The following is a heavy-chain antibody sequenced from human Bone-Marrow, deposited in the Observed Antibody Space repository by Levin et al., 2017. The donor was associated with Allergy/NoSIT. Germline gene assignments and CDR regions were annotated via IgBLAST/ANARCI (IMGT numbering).Heavy chain of an antibody. CDR3: ARVSNSSMYYYDSSGYRRKYYYDGMDV. J-gene: IGHJ6*02. V-gene: IGHV1-69*13. CDR1: GGTFSSYA. Sequence: SVKVSCKASGGTFSSYAISWVRQAPGQGLEWMGGIIPIFGTANYAQKFQGRVTITADESTSTAYMELSSLRSEDTAVYYCARVSNSSMYYYDSSGYRRKYYYDGMDVWGQGTTVTVSS. D-gene: IGHD3-22*01. CDR2: IIPIFGTA.